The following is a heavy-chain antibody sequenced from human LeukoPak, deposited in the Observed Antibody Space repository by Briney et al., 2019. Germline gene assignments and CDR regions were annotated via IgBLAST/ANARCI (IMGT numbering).Heavy chain of an antibody. CDR1: GFTFRTYW. CDR3: ARVANAVNDI. V-gene: IGHV3-7*05. J-gene: IGHJ3*02. D-gene: IGHD4-17*01. Sequence: PGGSPRLSCAASGFTFRTYWMTWVRQAPGKRLEWVANIKQDGSEKYYVDSVKGRFTISRDNANNSLSLQMNSLRAEDTAVYYCARVANAVNDIWGPGTLGTVSS. CDR2: IKQDGSEK.